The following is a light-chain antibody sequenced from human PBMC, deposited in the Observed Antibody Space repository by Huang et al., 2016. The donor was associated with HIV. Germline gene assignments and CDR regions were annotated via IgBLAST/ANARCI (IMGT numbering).Light chain of an antibody. CDR2: GAS. J-gene: IGKJ1*01. Sequence: EIVMTQSPATLSVSPGERATLSCRASQGVSNNIAWYQQKPGQTPRLLIHGASTRATGIAAKLSGRGSGTDFTLTITSLQPEDSAVYYCQHYNNWPPWTFGPGTQVEI. V-gene: IGKV3D-15*01. CDR3: QHYNNWPPWT. CDR1: QGVSNN.